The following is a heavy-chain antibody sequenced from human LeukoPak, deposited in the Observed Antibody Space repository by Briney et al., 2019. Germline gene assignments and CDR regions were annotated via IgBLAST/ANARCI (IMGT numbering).Heavy chain of an antibody. V-gene: IGHV4-34*01. CDR2: INHSGST. CDR1: GGSFSGYY. Sequence: PSETLSLTCAVYGGSFSGYYWSWIRQPPGKGLEWIGEINHSGSTNYNPSLKSRVTISVDTSKNQFSLKLSSVTAADTAVYYCARDRDKKQQLVRTPPRGMDVWGQGTTVTVSS. D-gene: IGHD6-13*01. J-gene: IGHJ6*02. CDR3: ARDRDKKQQLVRTPPRGMDV.